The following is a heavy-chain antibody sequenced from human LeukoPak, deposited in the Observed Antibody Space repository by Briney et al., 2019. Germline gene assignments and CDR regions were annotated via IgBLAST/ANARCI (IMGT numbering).Heavy chain of an antibody. V-gene: IGHV3-23*01. CDR2: ISGTGDST. CDR1: GFTFSSYA. Sequence: PGGSLRLSCAVSGFTFSSYAMSWVRQAPGKGLEWVSAISGTGDSTYYADSVKGRFTISTDTSKNTLYLQMNSLRAEDTAVYYCAKDAGLVGAYPRTLDYWGQGTLVTVSS. J-gene: IGHJ4*02. D-gene: IGHD1-26*01. CDR3: AKDAGLVGAYPRTLDY.